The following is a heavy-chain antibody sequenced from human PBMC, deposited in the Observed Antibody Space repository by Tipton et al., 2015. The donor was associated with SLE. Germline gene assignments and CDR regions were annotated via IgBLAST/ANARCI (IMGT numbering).Heavy chain of an antibody. CDR1: GGSVSSASYY. CDR3: AREVAAPVNWFDP. Sequence: TLSLTCTVSGGSVSSASYYWSWIRQPAGKGLEWIGRFYTSGSTKYNPSLKSRVTISEDTSKNQFSLKLSSVTAADTAVYYCAREVAAPVNWFDPWGQGTLVTVSS. J-gene: IGHJ5*02. V-gene: IGHV4-61*02. D-gene: IGHD6-13*01. CDR2: FYTSGST.